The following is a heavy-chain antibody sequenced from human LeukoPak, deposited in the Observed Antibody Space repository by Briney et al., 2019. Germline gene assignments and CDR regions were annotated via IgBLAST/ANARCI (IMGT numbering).Heavy chain of an antibody. CDR3: ARGRGYYGSGSQPQN. J-gene: IGHJ4*02. CDR1: GFTFSDYS. D-gene: IGHD3-10*01. V-gene: IGHV4-34*01. Sequence: TGGSLRLSCAASGFTFSDYSMQWVRRAPGLGLEWIGEINHSGSTNYNPSLKSRVTISVDTSKNQFSLKLSSVTAADTAVYYCARGRGYYGSGSQPQNWGQGTLVTVSS. CDR2: INHSGST.